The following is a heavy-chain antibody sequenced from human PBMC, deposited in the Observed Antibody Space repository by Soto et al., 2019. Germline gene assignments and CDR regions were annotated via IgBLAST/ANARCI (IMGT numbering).Heavy chain of an antibody. Sequence: GGSLRLSCAASGFTFSSYAMSWVRQAPGKGLEWVSAISGSGGSTYYADSVKGRFTISRDNSKNTLYLQMNSLRAEDTAVYYCAKGAPVVVVAATRGNFDYWGQGTLVTVSS. D-gene: IGHD2-15*01. CDR2: ISGSGGST. CDR1: GFTFSSYA. J-gene: IGHJ4*02. V-gene: IGHV3-23*01. CDR3: AKGAPVVVVAATRGNFDY.